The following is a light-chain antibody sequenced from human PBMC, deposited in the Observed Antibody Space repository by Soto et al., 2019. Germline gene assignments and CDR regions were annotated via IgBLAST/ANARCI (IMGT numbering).Light chain of an antibody. CDR2: VND. CDR1: SSNIGAGYG. Sequence: QSVMTQPPSVSGAPGQRVSISCTGSSSNIGAGYGVHWYQQLPGAAPKLLICVNDNRPSGVPDRFSGSKSGASASLAITGLQAEDEADYYCQSYGSSLSVVFGGGTKLTVL. J-gene: IGLJ2*01. V-gene: IGLV1-40*01. CDR3: QSYGSSLSVV.